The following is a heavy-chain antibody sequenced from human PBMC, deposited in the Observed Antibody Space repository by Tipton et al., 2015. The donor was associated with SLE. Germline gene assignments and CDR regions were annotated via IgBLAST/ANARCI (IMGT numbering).Heavy chain of an antibody. V-gene: IGHV3-64*04. CDR3: ARGGSKDY. CDR1: GFTFSSYA. Sequence: SLRLSCAASGFTFSSYAMHWVRQAPGKGLEYVSAISSNGGSTYYADSVKGRFTISRGNSKNTLYLQMNSLRAEDTAVYYCARGGSKDYWGQGTLVTVSS. CDR2: ISSNGGST. D-gene: IGHD3-10*01. J-gene: IGHJ4*02.